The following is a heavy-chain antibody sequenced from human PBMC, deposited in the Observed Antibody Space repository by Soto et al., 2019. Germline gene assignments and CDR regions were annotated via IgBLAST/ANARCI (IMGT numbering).Heavy chain of an antibody. V-gene: IGHV3-11*01. CDR1: GFTFSDNY. Sequence: GSLRLSCTASGFTFSDNYMSWIRQAPGKGLEWVSYISSSGNTIYYADSVKGRFTISRDNAKSSLYLQMNSLRAEDTAVYYCTRGLTGYCISTNCYTRYWGQGTLVTVSS. J-gene: IGHJ4*02. CDR3: TRGLTGYCISTNCYTRY. D-gene: IGHD2-2*02. CDR2: ISSSGNTI.